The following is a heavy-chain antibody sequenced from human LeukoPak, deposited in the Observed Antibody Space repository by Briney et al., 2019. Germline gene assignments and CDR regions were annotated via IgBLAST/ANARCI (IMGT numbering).Heavy chain of an antibody. CDR3: AKDINEGSFGYYYGGVQGGDFDY. CDR1: GFTFSTYE. CDR2: ISSSGSTI. D-gene: IGHD3-10*01. V-gene: IGHV3-48*03. J-gene: IGHJ4*02. Sequence: GGSLRLSCAASGFTFSTYEMTWVRQSPGKGLEWVSYISSSGSTIYYADSVKGRFTISRDNAKNSLYLQMNSLRAEDTALYYCAKDINEGSFGYYYGGVQGGDFDYWGQGTLVTVSS.